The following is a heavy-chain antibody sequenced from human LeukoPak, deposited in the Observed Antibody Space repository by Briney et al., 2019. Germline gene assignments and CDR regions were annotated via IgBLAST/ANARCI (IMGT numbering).Heavy chain of an antibody. Sequence: SETLSLTCTVSGGSISSYYWSWIRQPPGKGLEWIGYIYYSGSTNYNPSLKSRVTISVDTSKNQFSLKLSSVTAADTAVYYCARASDSSGCFPFDPWGQGTLVTVSS. V-gene: IGHV4-59*01. CDR1: GGSISSYY. D-gene: IGHD3-22*01. CDR3: ARASDSSGCFPFDP. J-gene: IGHJ5*02. CDR2: IYYSGST.